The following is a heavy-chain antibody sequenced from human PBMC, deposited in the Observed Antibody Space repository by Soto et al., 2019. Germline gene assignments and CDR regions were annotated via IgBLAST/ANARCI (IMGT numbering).Heavy chain of an antibody. V-gene: IGHV3-7*05. CDR2: IRKDGSQR. J-gene: IGHJ3*02. D-gene: IGHD6-25*01. CDR1: EFAFSSYW. CDR3: ARDVSPGSSGLYFDAFDI. Sequence: EVQLVESGGGLVQPGGSLTLSCAASEFAFSSYWMTWVRQAPGKGLEWVANIRKDGSQRSYLDSVRGRFTISRDNSKNSLYLQMNSPRAEDTALYFCARDVSPGSSGLYFDAFDIWGQGTMVTVSS.